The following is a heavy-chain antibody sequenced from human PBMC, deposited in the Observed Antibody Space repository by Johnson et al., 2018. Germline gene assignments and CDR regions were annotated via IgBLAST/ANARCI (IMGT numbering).Heavy chain of an antibody. J-gene: IGHJ6*02. V-gene: IGHV3-11*01. Sequence: QVQLVESGGGLVKPGGSLRLSCAASGFTFSDYYMTWIRQAPGKGLEWVSYIRSGGSTIYYADSVKGRFTVSRDNAQNSLYLPINSLTAADTAVYFCSGGLDTYYVFGNGYHAYALDVWGQGTTVTVSS. CDR3: SGGLDTYYVFGNGYHAYALDV. D-gene: IGHD3-3*01. CDR1: GFTFSDYY. CDR2: IRSGGSTI.